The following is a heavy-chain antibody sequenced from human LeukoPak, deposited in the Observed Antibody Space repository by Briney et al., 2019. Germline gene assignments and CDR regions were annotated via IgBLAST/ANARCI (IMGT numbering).Heavy chain of an antibody. V-gene: IGHV3-73*01. J-gene: IGHJ4*02. CDR2: IRGKANSYAT. CDR3: TRLEDYGDYLGSDY. D-gene: IGHD4-17*01. CDR1: GFTFSGSA. Sequence: GGSLRLSCAASGFTFSGSAMHWVRQASGKGLEWVGRIRGKANSYATSYAASVKGRFTISRDDSKNTAYLQMDSLKTEDTAVYYCTRLEDYGDYLGSDYWGQGTLVTVSS.